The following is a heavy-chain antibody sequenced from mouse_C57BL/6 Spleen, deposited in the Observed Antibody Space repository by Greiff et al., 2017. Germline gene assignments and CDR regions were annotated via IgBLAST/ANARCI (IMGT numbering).Heavy chain of an antibody. J-gene: IGHJ3*01. CDR3: ARADGYYVPFAY. CDR1: GYSFTSYY. Sequence: QVHVKQSGPELVKPGASVKISCKASGYSFTSYYIHWVKQRPGQGLEWIGWIYPGSGNTKYNEKFKGKATLTADTSSSTAYMQLSSLTSEDSAVYYCARADGYYVPFAYWGQGTLVTVSA. D-gene: IGHD2-3*01. CDR2: IYPGSGNT. V-gene: IGHV1-66*01.